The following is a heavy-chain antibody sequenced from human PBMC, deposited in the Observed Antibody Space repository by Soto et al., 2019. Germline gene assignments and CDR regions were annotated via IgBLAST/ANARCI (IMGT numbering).Heavy chain of an antibody. V-gene: IGHV1-2*04. J-gene: IGHJ6*02. CDR1: GYTFTGYY. CDR2: INPNSGGT. Sequence: ASVKVSCKASGYTFTGYYMHLVRQAPGQGLEWMGWINPNSGGTNYAQKFQGWVTMTRDTSISTAYMELSRLRSDDTAVYYCARDRGSSSQPYYYYGMDVWGQGTTVTVSS. CDR3: ARDRGSSSQPYYYYGMDV. D-gene: IGHD6-6*01.